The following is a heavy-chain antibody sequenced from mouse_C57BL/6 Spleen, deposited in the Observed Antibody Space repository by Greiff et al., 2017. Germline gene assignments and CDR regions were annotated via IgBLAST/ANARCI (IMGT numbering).Heavy chain of an antibody. CDR1: GYTFTSYW. D-gene: IGHD1-1*01. V-gene: IGHV1-55*01. CDR3: TREGSYSISFLDY. Sequence: QVQLQQPGAELVKPGASVKMSCKASGYTFTSYWITWVKQRPGQGLEWIGDIYPGSGSTNYNEKFKSKATLTVYKSSSTAYMQLSSLTSENSAVYYCTREGSYSISFLDYWGQGTTLTVSS. J-gene: IGHJ2*01. CDR2: IYPGSGST.